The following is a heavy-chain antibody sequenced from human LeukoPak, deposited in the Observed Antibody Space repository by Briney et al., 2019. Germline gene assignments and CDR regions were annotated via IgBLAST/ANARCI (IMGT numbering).Heavy chain of an antibody. J-gene: IGHJ4*02. V-gene: IGHV1-8*01. D-gene: IGHD3-3*01. CDR3: ARVDPIFGVFGNR. Sequence: ASVKVSCMASGYTFSSYDINWLPQATGQGLEWMGWMNPNSGNTGYAQKFQGRVTMTRNTSISTAYMELSSLRSEDTAVYYCARVDPIFGVFGNRWGQGTLVTVSS. CDR2: MNPNSGNT. CDR1: GYTFSSYD.